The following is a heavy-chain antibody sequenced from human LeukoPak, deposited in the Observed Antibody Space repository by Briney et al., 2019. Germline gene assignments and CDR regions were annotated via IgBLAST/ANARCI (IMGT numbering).Heavy chain of an antibody. D-gene: IGHD3-22*01. CDR3: ANYYDSSGYLLFGYYFDY. CDR1: GFTVNNNY. CDR2: ISGSGGST. J-gene: IGHJ4*02. Sequence: GGSLRLSCAASGFTVNNNYMSWVRQAPGKGLEWVSAISGSGGSTYYADSVKGRFTISRDNSKNTLYLQMNSLRAEDTAVYYCANYYDSSGYLLFGYYFDYWGQGTLVTVSS. V-gene: IGHV3-23*01.